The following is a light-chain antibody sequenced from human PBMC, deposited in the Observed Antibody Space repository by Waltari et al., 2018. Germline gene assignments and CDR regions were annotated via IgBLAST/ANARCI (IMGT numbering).Light chain of an antibody. J-gene: IGKJ1*01. CDR1: QSIGSF. CDR2: DAS. V-gene: IGKV3-11*01. CDR3: QQRSTWPRT. Sequence: EIVLTQSPATLSLFPGARAPLTCKASQSIGSFLSWYQQRPGQAPRLLISDASRRDAGIPARFSGSGSGTEFALTISSLEAEDSAVYFCQQRSTWPRTFGQGTKVE.